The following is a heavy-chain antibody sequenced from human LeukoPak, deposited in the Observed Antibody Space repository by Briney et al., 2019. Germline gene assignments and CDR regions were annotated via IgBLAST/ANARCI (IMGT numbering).Heavy chain of an antibody. CDR1: GDSISSYY. V-gene: IGHV4-59*01. CDR2: IYYSGST. J-gene: IGHJ4*02. CDR3: ARASCSGGTCPRGWYFDY. D-gene: IGHD2-15*01. Sequence: SETLSLTCTVSGDSISSYYWSWIRQPPGKGLEWIGYIYYSGSTNYNPSLKSRVTISIDTSKKQYSLRLSSVTAADTAVYYCARASCSGGTCPRGWYFDYWGQGTLVTVSS.